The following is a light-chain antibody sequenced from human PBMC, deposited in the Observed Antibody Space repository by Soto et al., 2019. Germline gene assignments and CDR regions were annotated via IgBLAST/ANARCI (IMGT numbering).Light chain of an antibody. J-gene: IGKJ1*01. CDR3: QNYNNGRWS. CDR2: AAS. V-gene: IGKV1-27*01. Sequence: DIQMTQSPSSLPASVGDRVTITCRASQGISNYLAWYQQKPGKVPKLLIYAASTLQSGVPSRFSGSGSGTDFTLAISSLQPKDVATYYCQNYNNGRWSFGHGTKVEIK. CDR1: QGISNY.